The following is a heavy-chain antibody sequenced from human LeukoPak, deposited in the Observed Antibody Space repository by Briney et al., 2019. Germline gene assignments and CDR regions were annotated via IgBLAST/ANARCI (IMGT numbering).Heavy chain of an antibody. V-gene: IGHV4-34*01. D-gene: IGHD2-8*02. J-gene: IGHJ3*02. CDR1: GGSFSGYY. CDR2: INHSGST. Sequence: KPSETLSLTCAVYGGSFSGYYWSWIRQPPRKGLEWIGEINHSGSTNYNPSLKSRVTISVDTSKNQFSLKLSSVTAADTAVYYCARDTVDAFDIWGQGTMVTVSS. CDR3: ARDTVDAFDI.